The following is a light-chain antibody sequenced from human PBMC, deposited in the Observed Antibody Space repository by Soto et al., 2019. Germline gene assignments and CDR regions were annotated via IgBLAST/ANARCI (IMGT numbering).Light chain of an antibody. CDR3: QQYNNWPVT. V-gene: IGKV3-15*01. CDR1: QSVSSN. CDR2: GAS. Sequence: EIVMTQSPATLSVSPGERATLSCRASQSVSSNLAWYQQQPGQAPRLLIYGASTRATGIPARFSGSGFGTEFTLTIRSLQSEDFAFYYCQQYNNWPVTFGQGTKVEIK. J-gene: IGKJ1*01.